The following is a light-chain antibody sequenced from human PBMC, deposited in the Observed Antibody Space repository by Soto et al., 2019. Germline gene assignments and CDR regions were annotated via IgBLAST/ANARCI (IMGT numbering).Light chain of an antibody. V-gene: IGLV1-40*01. J-gene: IGLJ1*01. CDR1: SFNIGAGYD. CDR2: GNI. Sequence: QSVLTQPPSVSGAPGQRVTISCTGTSFNIGAGYDVHWYQQPPGTAPKLLIYGNINRPSGVPDRFSGSKSGTSASLAITGLQAEDEADYYCQSYDRSLSYVFGTGTKLTVL. CDR3: QSYDRSLSYV.